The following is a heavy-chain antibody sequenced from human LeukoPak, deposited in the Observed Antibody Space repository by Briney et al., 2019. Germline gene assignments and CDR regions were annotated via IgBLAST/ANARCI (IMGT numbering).Heavy chain of an antibody. Sequence: GGSLRLSCAASGFTFDDYAMHWVRQAPGKGLEWVSGISWNSGSIGYADSVKGRFTISRDNAKNSLYLQMNRLRAEDTALYYCAKDAKDTAMGFYYFDYWGQGTLVTVSS. CDR2: ISWNSGSI. V-gene: IGHV3-9*01. D-gene: IGHD5-18*01. CDR3: AKDAKDTAMGFYYFDY. J-gene: IGHJ4*02. CDR1: GFTFDDYA.